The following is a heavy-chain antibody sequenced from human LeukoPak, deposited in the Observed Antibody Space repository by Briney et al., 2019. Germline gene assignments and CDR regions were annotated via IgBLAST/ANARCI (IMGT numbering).Heavy chain of an antibody. CDR2: TFYTGST. V-gene: IGHV4-39*01. D-gene: IGHD3-9*01. CDR3: ARLSKGRYFDYIFDY. J-gene: IGHJ4*02. Sequence: SETLSLTCTVSGGSVSNSLNYWGWIRQPPGKGLEWIGNTFYTGSTYSNPTLKSRVTMSVDTSKNQFSLKLSSVTAADTAVYYCARLSKGRYFDYIFDYWGQGTLLTASS. CDR1: GGSVSNSLNY.